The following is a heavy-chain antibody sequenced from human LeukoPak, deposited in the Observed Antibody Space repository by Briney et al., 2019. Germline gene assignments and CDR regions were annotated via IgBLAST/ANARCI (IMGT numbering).Heavy chain of an antibody. CDR2: IKQDGSEE. V-gene: IGHV3-7*01. D-gene: IGHD2-2*01. CDR3: AREGGWGSPAGY. Sequence: GGSLRLSCAASGFTFSNYWMRWGRQAPGKGLGWGPNIKQDGSEENYVDSVKGRFTISRDNAKNSLYLQMNSLRAEDTAVYFCAREGGWGSPAGYWGQGTLVTVSS. CDR1: GFTFSNYW. J-gene: IGHJ4*02.